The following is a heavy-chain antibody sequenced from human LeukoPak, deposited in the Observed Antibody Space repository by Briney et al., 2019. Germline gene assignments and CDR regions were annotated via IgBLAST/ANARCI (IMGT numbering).Heavy chain of an antibody. Sequence: PSETLSLTCAVSGYSISSGYDWGWVRQLPGRGRVWIGSMFHGGNTYCNPSLRSRVTMSIDTSMNQFSLYLTSVTAADTAVYFCARTLYCSGATCFSPELLDTWGQGTLVTVSS. CDR2: MFHGGNT. D-gene: IGHD2-15*01. J-gene: IGHJ5*02. CDR3: ARTLYCSGATCFSPELLDT. V-gene: IGHV4-38-2*01. CDR1: GYSISSGYD.